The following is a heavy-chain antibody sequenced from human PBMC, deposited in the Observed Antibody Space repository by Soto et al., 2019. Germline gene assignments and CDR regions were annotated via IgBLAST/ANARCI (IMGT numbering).Heavy chain of an antibody. CDR1: GYTFRSYD. CDR3: ARTNDDFDY. CDR2: MNPNSGYT. D-gene: IGHD1-1*01. V-gene: IGHV1-8*01. J-gene: IGHJ4*02. Sequence: QVQLVQSGTEVKKPGASVKVSCKTSGYTFRSYDINWVRQVTGQGLEWMGWMNPNSGYTGYAQKFQGRRTMTRDSSIRTAYMELTSLRSEDTAVYYCARTNDDFDYWGQGTLVTVSS.